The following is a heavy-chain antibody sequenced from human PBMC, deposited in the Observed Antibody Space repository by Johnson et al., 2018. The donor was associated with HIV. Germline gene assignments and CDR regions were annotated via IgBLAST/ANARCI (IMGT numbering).Heavy chain of an antibody. CDR1: GFNVSGNY. J-gene: IGHJ3*02. V-gene: IGHV3-66*01. CDR2: IYSGGST. D-gene: IGHD1-26*01. CDR3: ARGVGSTTVAAFDI. Sequence: VQLVESGGGLVQPGGSLRLSCVASGFNVSGNYMSWVRQAPGRGLEWVSVIYSGGSTYYADSVKGRFTISRDNSKNTLYLQMNSLRADDTALYYCARGVGSTTVAAFDIWGQGTMVTVSS.